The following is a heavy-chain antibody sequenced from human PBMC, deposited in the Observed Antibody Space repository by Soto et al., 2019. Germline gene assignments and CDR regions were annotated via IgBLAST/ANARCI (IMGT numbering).Heavy chain of an antibody. Sequence: QVQLQESGPGLVKPSETLSLTCTVSGGSISSYYWSWIRQPPGKGLEWIGYIYYSGSTNYNPSLKSRVTISVDTSKNQFSLKLSSVTAADTAVYYCARRRVVPAAIGYYYYYMDVWGKGTTVTVSS. D-gene: IGHD2-2*01. V-gene: IGHV4-59*08. CDR1: GGSISSYY. J-gene: IGHJ6*03. CDR3: ARRRVVPAAIGYYYYYMDV. CDR2: IYYSGST.